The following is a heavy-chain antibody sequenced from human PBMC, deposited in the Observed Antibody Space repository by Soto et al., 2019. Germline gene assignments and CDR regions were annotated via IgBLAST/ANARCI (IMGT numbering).Heavy chain of an antibody. CDR3: ARERARVFDS. V-gene: IGHV3-11*01. CDR2: ISIASSTI. J-gene: IGHJ4*02. Sequence: GGSLRLSCAASGFTFSDYYMGWIRQAPGRGLEWLSYISIASSTIYYADSVKGRFSISRDNAKNSLYLQLSSLRAEDTAVYFCARERARVFDSWGQGTLVTVSS. CDR1: GFTFSDYY.